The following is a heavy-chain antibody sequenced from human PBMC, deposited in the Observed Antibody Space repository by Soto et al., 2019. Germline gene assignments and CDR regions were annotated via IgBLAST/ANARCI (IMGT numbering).Heavy chain of an antibody. V-gene: IGHV4-59*01. CDR3: ARVEVVITTFDY. J-gene: IGHJ4*02. CDR2: IHYSGST. Sequence: PSETLSLTCTVSGGSISSYYWSWIRQPPGKGLEWIGYIHYSGSTNYNPSLKSRVTISVDTSKNQFSLKLSSVTAADTAVYYCARVEVVITTFDYWGQGTLVTVSS. CDR1: GGSISSYY. D-gene: IGHD3-22*01.